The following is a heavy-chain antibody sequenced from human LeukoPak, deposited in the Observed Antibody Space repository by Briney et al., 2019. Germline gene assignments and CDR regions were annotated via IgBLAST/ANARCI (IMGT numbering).Heavy chain of an antibody. CDR1: GFTFSSYG. V-gene: IGHV3-33*01. J-gene: IGHJ4*02. CDR3: ARDGHYDSSGYPLDY. CDR2: IWYDGSNK. D-gene: IGHD3-22*01. Sequence: GRSLRLSCAASGFTFSSYGMHWVRQAPGKGLEWVAVIWYDGSNKYYADSVKGRFTISRGNSKNTLYLQMNSLRAEDTAVYYCARDGHYDSSGYPLDYWGQGTLVTVSS.